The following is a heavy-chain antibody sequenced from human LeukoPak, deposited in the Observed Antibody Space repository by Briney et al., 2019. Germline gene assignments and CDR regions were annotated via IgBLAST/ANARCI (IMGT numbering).Heavy chain of an antibody. CDR3: ARETKGDYDY. CDR1: GFTFSAFP. CDR2: IGGSGADT. J-gene: IGHJ4*02. V-gene: IGHV3-64*01. D-gene: IGHD2-21*01. Sequence: GGPLRLSCAASGFTFSAFPMHWVRQAPGKGLESVSAIGGSGADTYYANSVKGRFTISRDNSKNTLDLQMGSLRVEDMAVYYCARETKGDYDYWGQGTLVTVSS.